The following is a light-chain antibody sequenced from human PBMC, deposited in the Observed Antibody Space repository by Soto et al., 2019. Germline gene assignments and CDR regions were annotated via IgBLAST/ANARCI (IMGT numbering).Light chain of an antibody. V-gene: IGKV1-12*01. J-gene: IGKJ1*01. CDR1: QGISNW. CDR2: AAS. CDR3: LQYNSYKT. Sequence: MQISQYPYSVSAAEGVRVTITLLARQGISNWLAWYHLKPGKAPKLLIYAASSLESGFRSGYGGSGPATGLTFLLSSPQPDECAIHYCLQYNSYKTFGQGTKVDIK.